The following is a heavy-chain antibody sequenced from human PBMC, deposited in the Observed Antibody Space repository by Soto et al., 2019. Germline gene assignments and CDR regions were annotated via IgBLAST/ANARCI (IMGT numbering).Heavy chain of an antibody. CDR3: ARRKQLGGYYYYGMDV. Sequence: GASVKVSCKASGYTFTSYGISWVRQAPGQGLEWMGWISAYNGNTNYAQKLQGRVTMTTDTSTSTAYMELRSLRSDDTAVYYCARRKQLGGYYYYGMDVWGQGTTVTVSS. CDR2: ISAYNGNT. CDR1: GYTFTSYG. V-gene: IGHV1-18*01. J-gene: IGHJ6*02. D-gene: IGHD3-16*01.